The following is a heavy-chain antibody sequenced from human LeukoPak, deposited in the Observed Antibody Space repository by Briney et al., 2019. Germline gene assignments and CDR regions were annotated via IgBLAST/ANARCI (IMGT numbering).Heavy chain of an antibody. V-gene: IGHV4-4*02. CDR2: IYHSGTT. CDR1: GGSISSSNW. Sequence: PSGTLSLTCAVAGGSISSSNWWTWVRQPPGKGLEWIGEIYHSGTTNYNPSLKSRVTISVDTSKNQFSLKLSSVTAADTAVYYCARQLNNDYFDYWGQGTLVTVSS. CDR3: ARQLNNDYFDY. D-gene: IGHD1/OR15-1a*01. J-gene: IGHJ4*02.